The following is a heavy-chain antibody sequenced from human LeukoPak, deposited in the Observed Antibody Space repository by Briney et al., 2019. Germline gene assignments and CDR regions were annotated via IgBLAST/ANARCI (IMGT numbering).Heavy chain of an antibody. Sequence: GGSLRLSCAASGFTFSSYSMNWVRQAPGKGLEWVSSISSSSSYIYYADSVKGRFTISRGNAKNSLYLQMNSLRAEDTAVYYCARDGTPFCGGDCYSSPNFDYWGQGTLVTVSS. D-gene: IGHD2-21*02. CDR3: ARDGTPFCGGDCYSSPNFDY. CDR2: ISSSSSYI. CDR1: GFTFSSYS. V-gene: IGHV3-21*01. J-gene: IGHJ4*02.